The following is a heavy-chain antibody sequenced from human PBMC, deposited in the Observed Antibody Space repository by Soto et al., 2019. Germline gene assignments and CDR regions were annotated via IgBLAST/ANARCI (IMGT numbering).Heavy chain of an antibody. J-gene: IGHJ4*02. CDR3: ASAKGCSSTSCPPGFDY. D-gene: IGHD2-2*01. Sequence: QVQLQESGPGLVKPSGTLSLTCAVSSGSISSSNWWSWVRQPPGKGLEWIGEIYHSGSTIYNPSLKSRVTISVDKSKNQFSLKLSSVTAADTAVYYCASAKGCSSTSCPPGFDYWGQGTLVTVSS. CDR2: IYHSGST. CDR1: SGSISSSNW. V-gene: IGHV4-4*02.